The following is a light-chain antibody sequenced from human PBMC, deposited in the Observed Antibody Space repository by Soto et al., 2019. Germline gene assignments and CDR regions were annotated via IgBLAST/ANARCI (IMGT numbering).Light chain of an antibody. J-gene: IGKJ1*01. Sequence: DIQMTQSPSTVSASVGDTVTITCRASQSIGTRLAWYQQKAGKAPRVLIYDASRLESGVPSGFSGSGSGTEFTLTISRLQPDDFATYYCQQSYSTPWTFGQGTKVDIK. CDR3: QQSYSTPWT. V-gene: IGKV1-5*01. CDR2: DAS. CDR1: QSIGTR.